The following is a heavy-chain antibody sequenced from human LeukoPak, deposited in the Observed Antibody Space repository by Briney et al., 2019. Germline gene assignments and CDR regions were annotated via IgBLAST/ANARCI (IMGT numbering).Heavy chain of an antibody. Sequence: GGSLRLSCAASGFTFSNHAMHWFRQAPGKGLEWVAVISYDGSNKYLPDPVKGRFTISRDNSKNTLYLQMNSLRAEDTAVYYCARVHVTTEHAFDIWGQGTTVTVSS. D-gene: IGHD4-17*01. CDR3: ARVHVTTEHAFDI. CDR2: ISYDGSNK. J-gene: IGHJ3*02. CDR1: GFTFSNHA. V-gene: IGHV3-30*03.